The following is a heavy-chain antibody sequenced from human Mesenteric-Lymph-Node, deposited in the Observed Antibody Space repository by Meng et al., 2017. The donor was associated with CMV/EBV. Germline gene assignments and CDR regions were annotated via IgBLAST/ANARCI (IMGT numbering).Heavy chain of an antibody. V-gene: IGHV3-30*04. CDR1: GFTFSSYA. D-gene: IGHD1-26*01. CDR2: ISYDGSNK. Sequence: GESLKISCAASGFTFSSYAMHWVRQAPGKGLEWVAVISYDGSNKYYADSVKGRFTISRDNSKNTLYLQMNSLRAEDTAVYYCAGRIDSGSWGDYYYGMDVWGQGTTVTVSS. J-gene: IGHJ6*02. CDR3: AGRIDSGSWGDYYYGMDV.